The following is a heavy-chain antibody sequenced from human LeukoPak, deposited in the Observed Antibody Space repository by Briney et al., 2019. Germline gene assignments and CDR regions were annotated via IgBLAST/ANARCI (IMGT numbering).Heavy chain of an antibody. V-gene: IGHV1-3*01. CDR3: ARGSTSDWPLDH. J-gene: IGHJ4*02. Sequence: ASVKVSCKASGYTFTSYAMHWVRQAPGQRLEWMGWIDAGNGNTRYSQKFQGRVTITRDTSTSTAYIELRSLRSEGTAMYYCARGSTSDWPLDHWGQETLVTISS. CDR2: IDAGNGNT. D-gene: IGHD2-2*01. CDR1: GYTFTSYA.